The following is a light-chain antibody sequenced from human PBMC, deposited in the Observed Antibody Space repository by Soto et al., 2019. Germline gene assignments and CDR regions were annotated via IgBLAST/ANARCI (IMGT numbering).Light chain of an antibody. CDR3: QKYNSAPRT. J-gene: IGKJ1*01. Sequence: DIQMTQSPSSLSASIGDRVTITCRASQGISNYLAWYQQKPGKVPTLLIYAASTLQSGVPSRFSGSGSGTYFTLTISSLQPEDVATYYCQKYNSAPRTFGQGTKVDTK. CDR2: AAS. V-gene: IGKV1-27*01. CDR1: QGISNY.